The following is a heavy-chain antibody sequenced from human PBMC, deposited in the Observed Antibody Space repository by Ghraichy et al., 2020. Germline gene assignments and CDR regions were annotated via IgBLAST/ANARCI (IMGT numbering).Heavy chain of an antibody. J-gene: IGHJ6*03. CDR1: GFTFSSYS. Sequence: GGSLRLSCAASGFTFSSYSMNWVRQAPGKGLEWVSSISSSSSYIYYADSVKGRFTISRDNAKNSLYLQMNSLRAEDTAVYYCARDESTVWLQFYYYYMDVWGKGTTVTVSS. V-gene: IGHV3-21*01. CDR2: ISSSSSYI. CDR3: ARDESTVWLQFYYYYMDV. D-gene: IGHD5-24*01.